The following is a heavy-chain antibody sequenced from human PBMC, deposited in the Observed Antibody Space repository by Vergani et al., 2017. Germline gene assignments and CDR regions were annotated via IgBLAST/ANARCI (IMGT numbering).Heavy chain of an antibody. D-gene: IGHD3-10*01. Sequence: QVQLVQSGAEVKKPGASVKVSCKASGYTFTGYYMHWVRQAPGQGLEWMGWINPNSGGTNYAQKFQGRVTMTRDTSISTAYMELSRLRSDDTAVYYCASGLWGSGSYSPDDDYYGMDVWGQGTTVTVSS. J-gene: IGHJ6*02. V-gene: IGHV1-2*02. CDR2: INPNSGGT. CDR1: GYTFTGYY. CDR3: ASGLWGSGSYSPDDDYYGMDV.